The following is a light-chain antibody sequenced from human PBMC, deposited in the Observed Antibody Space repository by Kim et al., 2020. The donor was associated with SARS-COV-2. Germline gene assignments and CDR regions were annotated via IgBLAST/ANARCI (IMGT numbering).Light chain of an antibody. CDR1: QGISNY. Sequence: SSSVGDRVTIPCRASQGISNYLAWYQQKPGKVPKLLIYAASTLQSGVPSRFSGSGSGTDFTLTISSLQPEDVATYYCQKYNIAPFTFGPGTKLEI. J-gene: IGKJ3*01. CDR3: QKYNIAPFT. CDR2: AAS. V-gene: IGKV1-27*01.